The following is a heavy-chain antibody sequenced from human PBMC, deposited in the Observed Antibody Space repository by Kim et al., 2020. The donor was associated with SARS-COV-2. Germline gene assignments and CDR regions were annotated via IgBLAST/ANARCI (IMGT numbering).Heavy chain of an antibody. V-gene: IGHV4-34*01. J-gene: IGHJ6*02. Sequence: SETLSLTCAVYGGSFSGYYWSWIRQPPGKGLEWIGEINHSGSTNYNPSLKSRVTISVDTSKNQFSLKLSSVTAADTAVYYCARAPRDGMDVWGQGTTVTVSS. CDR3: ARAPRDGMDV. CDR2: INHSGST. CDR1: GGSFSGYY.